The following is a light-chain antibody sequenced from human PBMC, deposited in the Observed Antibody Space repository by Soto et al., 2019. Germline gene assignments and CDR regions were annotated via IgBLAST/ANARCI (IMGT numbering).Light chain of an antibody. J-gene: IGLJ2*01. Sequence: QSALTQPASVSGSPGQSITISCTGTSRDIGGYNFVSWYQQHPGKAPKLMIYEVSNRPSGVSNRFSGSKSGNTASLTISGLQTEDETVYYCSSYRSVSSLVLFGGGTKVTVL. V-gene: IGLV2-14*01. CDR2: EVS. CDR3: SSYRSVSSLVL. CDR1: SRDIGGYNF.